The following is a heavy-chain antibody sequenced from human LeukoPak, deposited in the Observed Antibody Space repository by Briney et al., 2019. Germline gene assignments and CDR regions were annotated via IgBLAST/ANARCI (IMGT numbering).Heavy chain of an antibody. CDR3: ARVSDFWSAYFDY. CDR1: GDSTRGYF. V-gene: IGHV4-4*07. D-gene: IGHD3-3*01. CDR2: IHATGRT. J-gene: IGHJ4*02. Sequence: SETLSLTCTVSGDSTRGYFWSWIRQPAGKGLEWLGHIHATGRTDYNPSLKSRVTMSLDTSKDQISLKVTSVTAADTAFYYCARVSDFWSAYFDYWGQGILVTVSS.